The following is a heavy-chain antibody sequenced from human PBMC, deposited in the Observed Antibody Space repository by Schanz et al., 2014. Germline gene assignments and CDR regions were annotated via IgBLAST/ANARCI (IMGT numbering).Heavy chain of an antibody. J-gene: IGHJ6*03. CDR2: VPFDGSQK. Sequence: VQLLESGGGLVQPGGSLKLSCAASGFSFSTYWMSWVRQAPGKGLEWVAFVPFDGSQKFYADSVKGRFTISRDNSKNTLYLQMNSLRADDTAVYYCAKGPYYYYYMDVWGNGTTVTVSS. CDR1: GFSFSTYW. CDR3: AKGPYYYYYMDV. V-gene: IGHV3-30*02.